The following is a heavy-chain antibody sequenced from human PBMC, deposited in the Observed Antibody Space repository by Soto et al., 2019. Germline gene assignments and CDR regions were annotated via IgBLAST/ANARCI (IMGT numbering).Heavy chain of an antibody. CDR2: IYKSATT. D-gene: IGHD2-15*01. V-gene: IGHV4-30-4*01. CDR1: GDSISTVDYF. CDR3: ARGRYCLTGRCFPNWFDS. Sequence: SETLSLTCSVSGDSISTVDYFWAWIRQPPGRALEYIGYIYKSATTYYNPSFEGRVAISLDTSKSHFSLNVTSVTAADTAVYFCARGRYCLTGRCFPNWFDSWGQGTLVTVSS. J-gene: IGHJ5*01.